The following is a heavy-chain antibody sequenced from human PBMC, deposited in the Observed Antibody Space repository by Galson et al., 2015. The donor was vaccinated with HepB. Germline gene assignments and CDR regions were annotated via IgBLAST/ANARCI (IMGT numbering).Heavy chain of an antibody. Sequence: SVKVSCKASGYTFTNFYIHWVRQVPGQGPECMGWVNPNSGATTYTQKFQDRLTMTRDTSLRTVYMELNRLTSDDTAVYYCARDLYDILTGSRLRGYDHFGMDDWGQGTAVTVSS. CDR3: ARDLYDILTGSRLRGYDHFGMDD. D-gene: IGHD3-9*01. J-gene: IGHJ6*02. CDR1: GYTFTNFY. CDR2: VNPNSGAT. V-gene: IGHV1-2*02.